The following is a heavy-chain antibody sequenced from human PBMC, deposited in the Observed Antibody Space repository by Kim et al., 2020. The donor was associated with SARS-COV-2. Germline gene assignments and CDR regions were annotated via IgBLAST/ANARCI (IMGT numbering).Heavy chain of an antibody. CDR1: GYTFTGYY. Sequence: ASVKVSCKASGYTFTGYYMHWVRQAPGQGLEWMGRINPNSGGTNYAQKFQGRVTMTRDTSISTAYMELSRLRSDDTAVYYCARGQLWSDAFDIWGQGTMVTVSS. J-gene: IGHJ3*02. CDR2: INPNSGGT. CDR3: ARGQLWSDAFDI. D-gene: IGHD5-18*01. V-gene: IGHV1-2*06.